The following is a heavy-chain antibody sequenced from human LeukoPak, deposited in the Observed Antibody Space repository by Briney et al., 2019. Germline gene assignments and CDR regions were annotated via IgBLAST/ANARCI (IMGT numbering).Heavy chain of an antibody. J-gene: IGHJ1*01. Sequence: GGSLRLSCIASGFTFNKYGMHWVRQAPGKGLEWVAVRSDDGSAQHYADSVRGRFTISRDNSKNTLSLQMNSLRPEDTAMYFCAKDRDHYSSGTWDSWGQGTLAIVSS. D-gene: IGHD3-22*01. CDR1: GFTFNKYG. CDR2: RSDDGSAQ. CDR3: AKDRDHYSSGTWDS. V-gene: IGHV3-30*18.